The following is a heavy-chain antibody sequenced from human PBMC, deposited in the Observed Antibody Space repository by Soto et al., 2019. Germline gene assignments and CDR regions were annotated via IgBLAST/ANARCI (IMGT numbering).Heavy chain of an antibody. D-gene: IGHD2-2*01. CDR3: ARAGITTCQPDSCRYYGMDV. V-gene: IGHV3-30*03. CDR2: VSYEGNNK. CDR1: GFNFNNYN. Sequence: QVQLVESGGGVVQPGRSLRLSCAASGFNFNNYNLHWVRHAPGKGLEWVAVVSYEGNNKYYGDSVKGRFTISKDESKTTVYLQMSNLRSEDTAKYYCARAGITTCQPDSCRYYGMDVGGLGTTVTVAS. J-gene: IGHJ6*02.